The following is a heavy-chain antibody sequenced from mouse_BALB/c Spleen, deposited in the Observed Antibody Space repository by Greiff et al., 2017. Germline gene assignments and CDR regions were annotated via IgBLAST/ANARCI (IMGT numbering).Heavy chain of an antibody. V-gene: IGHV14-3*02. CDR3: ARGDYDVAGDYYAMDY. Sequence: EVKLQESGAELVKPGASVKLSCTASGFNIKDTYMHWVKQRPEQGLEWIGRIDPANGNTKYDPKFQGKATITADTSSNTAYLQLSSLTSEDTAVYYCARGDYDVAGDYYAMDYWGQGTSVTVSS. CDR2: IDPANGNT. D-gene: IGHD2-4*01. J-gene: IGHJ4*01. CDR1: GFNIKDTY.